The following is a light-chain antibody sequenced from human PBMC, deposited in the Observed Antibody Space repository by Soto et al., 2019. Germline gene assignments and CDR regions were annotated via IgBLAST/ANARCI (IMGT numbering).Light chain of an antibody. J-gene: IGKJ5*01. CDR2: GAS. Sequence: ERVMTQSPSTLSVSPGERATLACRASQSVSRKLAWYQQKPGQAPRLLXYGASTRATGIPARFSGSGSGTEFTLSISGLQSEDSAVYYCQQYNNWPPITFGQGTRLEIK. CDR1: QSVSRK. V-gene: IGKV3D-15*01. CDR3: QQYNNWPPIT.